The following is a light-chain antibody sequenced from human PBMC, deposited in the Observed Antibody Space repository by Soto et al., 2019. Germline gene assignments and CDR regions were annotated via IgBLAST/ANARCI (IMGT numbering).Light chain of an antibody. CDR1: SSDVGSYNL. CDR3: SSYAGIKTFVV. V-gene: IGLV2-23*03. Sequence: QSALTQPASVSGSPGQSITISCTGTSSDVGSYNLVSWYQQHPGKAPKLMMYEGNKRPSGVSNRFSGSKSGNTASLTISGLQAGDEADYYCSSYAGIKTFVVFGGGTKLTVL. CDR2: EGN. J-gene: IGLJ2*01.